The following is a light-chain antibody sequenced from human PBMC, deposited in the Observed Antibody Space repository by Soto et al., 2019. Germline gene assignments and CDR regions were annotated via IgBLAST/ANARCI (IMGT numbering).Light chain of an antibody. CDR2: LGS. V-gene: IGKV2-28*01. CDR1: QSLLHSNGNNY. CDR3: MKARQPPFT. J-gene: IGKJ2*01. Sequence: DIVMTQSPLSLPVTPGEPASISCRSSQSLLHSNGNNYLDWYLQKPRQSPQLLIYLGSTRSSGVPDRFSGSESDSDFTLKITRVETEYVVIYYCMKARQPPFTLGRWTKLEGK.